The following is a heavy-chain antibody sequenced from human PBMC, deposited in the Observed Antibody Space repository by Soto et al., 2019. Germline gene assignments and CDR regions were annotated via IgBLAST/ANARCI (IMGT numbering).Heavy chain of an antibody. Sequence: SETLSLTCTVSGGSISSYYWSWIRQPPGKGLEWIGYIYYSGSTNYNPSLKSRVTISVDTSKNQFSLKLSSVTAADTAVYYCAREGGGRGTAIHPFDYWGQGTLVTVSS. V-gene: IGHV4-59*01. CDR1: GGSISSYY. CDR3: AREGGGRGTAIHPFDY. CDR2: IYYSGST. J-gene: IGHJ4*02. D-gene: IGHD5-18*01.